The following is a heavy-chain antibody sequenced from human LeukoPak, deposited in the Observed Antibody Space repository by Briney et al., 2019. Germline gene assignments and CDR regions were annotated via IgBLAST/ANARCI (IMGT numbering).Heavy chain of an antibody. D-gene: IGHD3-10*01. Sequence: PSGTLSLTCTVSGGSISSGGYYWSWIRQHPGKGLEWIGYIYYSGTTYYNPSLKSRVTISVDTSKNKFSLKLSSVTAADTAVYYCARVLGEDYARFDPWGQGTLVTVSS. CDR2: IYYSGTT. CDR3: ARVLGEDYARFDP. CDR1: GGSISSGGYY. J-gene: IGHJ5*02. V-gene: IGHV4-31*03.